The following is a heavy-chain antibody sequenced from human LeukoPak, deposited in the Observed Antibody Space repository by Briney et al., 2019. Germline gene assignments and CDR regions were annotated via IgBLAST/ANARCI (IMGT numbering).Heavy chain of an antibody. D-gene: IGHD5/OR15-5a*01. Sequence: GGSLILSCAASGFTFSSYGMHWVRQAPGKGLEWVAVISYDGSNKYYADSVKGRFTISRDNSKNTLYLQMNSLRAEDTAVYYCAKDESTTYYYYWGQGTLVTVSS. CDR2: ISYDGSNK. CDR3: AKDESTTYYYY. CDR1: GFTFSSYG. V-gene: IGHV3-30*18. J-gene: IGHJ4*02.